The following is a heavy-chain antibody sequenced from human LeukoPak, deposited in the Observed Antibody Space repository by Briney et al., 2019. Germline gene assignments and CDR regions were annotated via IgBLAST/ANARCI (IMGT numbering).Heavy chain of an antibody. CDR2: ISSSSSYT. D-gene: IGHD2-2*01. Sequence: GGSLRLSCAASGFTFSDYYMSWIRQAPGKGLEWVSYISSSSSYTNYADSVKGRFTISRDNAKNSLYLQMNRLRAEDTAVYYCARAESCSSTSCPPYFDYWGQGTLVTVSS. V-gene: IGHV3-11*05. CDR3: ARAESCSSTSCPPYFDY. CDR1: GFTFSDYY. J-gene: IGHJ4*02.